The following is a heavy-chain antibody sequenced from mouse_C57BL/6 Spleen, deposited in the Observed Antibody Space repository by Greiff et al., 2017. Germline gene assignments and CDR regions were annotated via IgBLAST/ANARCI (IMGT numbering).Heavy chain of an antibody. CDR3: TRSGYYCNYLAWFAY. Sequence: QVQLQQSGAELVRPGASVTLSCKASGYTFTDYEMHWVKQTPVHGLEWIGALDPETGGTAYHQKFKGKAILTADKSSSTAYMELRSLSFEDSAVYYCTRSGYYCNYLAWFAYWGQGTLVTVSA. CDR1: GYTFTDYE. J-gene: IGHJ3*01. CDR2: LDPETGGT. V-gene: IGHV1-15*01. D-gene: IGHD2-1*01.